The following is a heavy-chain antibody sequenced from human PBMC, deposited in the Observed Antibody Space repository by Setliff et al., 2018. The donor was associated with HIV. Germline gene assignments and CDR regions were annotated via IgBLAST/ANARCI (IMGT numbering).Heavy chain of an antibody. CDR2: IYSDGST. Sequence: PGGSLRLSCAASGFTVSGSYMSWVRQAPGKGLEWVSTIYSDGSTYHADSVKGRFTLSRDNAKNTLYLQMNSLRAEDTAVYYCARVRLYNSALDYWGQGTLVTVSS. V-gene: IGHV3-66*01. J-gene: IGHJ4*02. D-gene: IGHD3-22*01. CDR3: ARVRLYNSALDY. CDR1: GFTVSGSY.